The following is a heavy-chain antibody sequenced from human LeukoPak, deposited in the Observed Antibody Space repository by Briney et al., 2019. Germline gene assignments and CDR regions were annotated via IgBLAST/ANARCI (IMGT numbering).Heavy chain of an antibody. CDR2: IYSGGST. D-gene: IGHD6-19*01. CDR1: GFTVSSNY. J-gene: IGHJ4*02. CDR3: ARCIAVAGCYFDY. V-gene: IGHV3-66*01. Sequence: GGSLRLSCAASGFTVSSNYMSWVRQAPGKGLEWVSVIYSGGSTYYAGSVKGRFTISRDNSKNTLYLQMNSLRAEDTAVYYCARCIAVAGCYFDYWGQGTLVTVSS.